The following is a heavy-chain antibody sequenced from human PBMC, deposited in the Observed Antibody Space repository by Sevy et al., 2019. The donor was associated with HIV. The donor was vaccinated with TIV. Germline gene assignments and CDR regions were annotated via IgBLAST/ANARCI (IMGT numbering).Heavy chain of an antibody. D-gene: IGHD1-1*01. CDR1: GGSIRSGSSY. CDR3: ARHDFYGLEPYYFDH. Sequence: SETLSLTCTVSGGSIRSGSSYWGWIRQSPGKGLEWIGSIYYGGSTYDNPSLKSRVIISVDSSKNQFSLRVRSVTAADTAVYYCARHDFYGLEPYYFDHWGQRTQVTVSS. CDR2: IYYGGST. V-gene: IGHV4-39*01. J-gene: IGHJ4*02.